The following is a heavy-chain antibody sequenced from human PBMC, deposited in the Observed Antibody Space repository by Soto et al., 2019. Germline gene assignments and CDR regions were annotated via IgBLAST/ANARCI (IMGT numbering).Heavy chain of an antibody. CDR1: GGSISSYY. D-gene: IGHD3-3*01. CDR2: IYYSGST. J-gene: IGHJ6*04. V-gene: IGHV4-59*08. Sequence: TLSLTCTVSGGSISSYYWSWIRQPPGKGLEWIGYIYYSGSTNYNPSLKSRVTISVDTSKNHFSQKLSSVTAADTAVYNCARHQSNDFWSGYYEDVWGKGTTVTVSS. CDR3: ARHQSNDFWSGYYEDV.